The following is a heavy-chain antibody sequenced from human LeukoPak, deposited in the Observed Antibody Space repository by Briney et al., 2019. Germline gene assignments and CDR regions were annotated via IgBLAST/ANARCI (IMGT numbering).Heavy chain of an antibody. CDR3: SRLRMASTPY. Sequence: GESLKISCKGSGYSFTNYWIGWVRQMPGKGLECMGIIYPGDSDTRYSPCFQGQATIPADKSISTAYLQWSSLEASDTAMYYCSRLRMASTPYWGQGTLVTVSS. J-gene: IGHJ4*02. CDR1: GYSFTNYW. V-gene: IGHV5-51*01. D-gene: IGHD5-24*01. CDR2: IYPGDSDT.